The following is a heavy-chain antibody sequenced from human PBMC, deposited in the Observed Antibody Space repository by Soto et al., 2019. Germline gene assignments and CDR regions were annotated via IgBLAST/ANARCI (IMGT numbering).Heavy chain of an antibody. V-gene: IGHV1-46*01. CDR1: GYTFTSYY. CDR3: TRRPPSSGHPGLYAFDI. D-gene: IGHD3-22*01. J-gene: IGHJ3*02. Sequence: QVQLVQSGAEVKKPGASVKASCNASGYTFTSYYMHWVRQAPGQGLEWMVIVTPTGDYTDYAQKFQGRVTMTRDTSATTVYMELSSLTSEDTAVYYCTRRPPSSGHPGLYAFDIWGQVTMVTVSS. CDR2: VTPTGDYT.